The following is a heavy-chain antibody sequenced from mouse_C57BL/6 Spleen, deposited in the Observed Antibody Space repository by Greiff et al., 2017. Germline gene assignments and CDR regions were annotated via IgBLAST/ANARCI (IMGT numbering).Heavy chain of an antibody. Sequence: QVQLQQSGAELARPGASVKLSCKASGYTFTSYGISWVKQRTGQGLEWIGEIYPRSGNTYYNEKFKGKATLTADKSSSTAYMELRSLTSEDSAVYFCARLGGSSYEGDYWGQGTTLTVSS. V-gene: IGHV1-81*01. D-gene: IGHD1-1*01. CDR3: ARLGGSSYEGDY. CDR1: GYTFTSYG. CDR2: IYPRSGNT. J-gene: IGHJ2*01.